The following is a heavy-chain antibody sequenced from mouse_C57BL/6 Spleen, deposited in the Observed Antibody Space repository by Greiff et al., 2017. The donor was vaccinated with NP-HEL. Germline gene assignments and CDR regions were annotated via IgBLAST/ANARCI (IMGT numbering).Heavy chain of an antibody. J-gene: IGHJ4*01. Sequence: VKLVESGPGLVQPSQSLSITCTVSGFSLTSYGVHWVRQSPGKGLEWLGVIWSGGSTDYNAAFISRLSISKDNSKSQVFFKMNSLQADDTAIYYCAREEGPIATVVARGYAMDYWGQGTSVTVSS. CDR3: AREEGPIATVVARGYAMDY. CDR1: GFSLTSYG. V-gene: IGHV2-2*01. D-gene: IGHD1-1*01. CDR2: IWSGGST.